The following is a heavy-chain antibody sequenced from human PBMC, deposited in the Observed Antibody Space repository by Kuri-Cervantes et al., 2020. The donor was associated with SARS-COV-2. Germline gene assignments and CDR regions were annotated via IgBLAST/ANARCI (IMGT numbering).Heavy chain of an antibody. CDR2: IYHSGST. J-gene: IGHJ4*02. CDR3: ARQGGYSSSSLGY. D-gene: IGHD6-6*01. CDR1: GYSISSGYY. Sequence: SETLSLTCAVSGYSISSGYYWGWIRQPPGKGLEWIGSIYHSGSTYYNPSLKSRVTISVDTSKNQFSLKLSSVTAADTAVYYCARQGGYSSSSLGYWGQGTLVTVSS. V-gene: IGHV4-38-2*01.